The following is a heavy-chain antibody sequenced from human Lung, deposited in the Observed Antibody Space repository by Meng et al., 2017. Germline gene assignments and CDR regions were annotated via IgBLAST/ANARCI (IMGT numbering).Heavy chain of an antibody. CDR2: INPNSGDT. CDR3: ARGPGAVRSPYYFDY. V-gene: IGHV1-2*06. D-gene: IGHD2-15*01. Sequence: QVQLVQSGAVVNKPGASVNVSCTASGYSFTGYYMPWVRQGPGQGLEWMGRINPNSGDTRYAQKFQGRVTMTRDTAISTAYMELSSLIFDDTAVYYCARGPGAVRSPYYFDYWGQGTLVTVSS. CDR1: GYSFTGYY. J-gene: IGHJ4*02.